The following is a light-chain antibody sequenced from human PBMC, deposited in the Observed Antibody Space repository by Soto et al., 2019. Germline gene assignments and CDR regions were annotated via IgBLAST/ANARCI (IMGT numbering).Light chain of an antibody. CDR1: SSNIGSNT. J-gene: IGLJ2*01. CDR3: ASWDDMLSGPV. CDR2: RTD. V-gene: IGLV1-44*01. Sequence: QSVLTQAASASGTPGQRVTISCSGSSSNIGSNTVHWYQQFPGTAPKLLVYRTDHRPSGVPDRFSGSKSGTSASLAISGLQSEDESYYYCASWDDMLSGPVLGGGTKLTVL.